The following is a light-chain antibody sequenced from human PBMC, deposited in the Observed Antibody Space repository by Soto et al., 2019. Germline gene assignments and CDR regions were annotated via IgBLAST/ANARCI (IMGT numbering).Light chain of an antibody. Sequence: EIVLTQSPGTLSLSPGERATLSCRASQSVTGSYLAWYQQKPGQAPRLLIYDASSRATGIPDRFSGSGSGTDFTLTISRLEPEDFALYYCQQSGSSPRTFGQGTNVDIK. CDR1: QSVTGSY. J-gene: IGKJ1*01. CDR3: QQSGSSPRT. CDR2: DAS. V-gene: IGKV3-20*01.